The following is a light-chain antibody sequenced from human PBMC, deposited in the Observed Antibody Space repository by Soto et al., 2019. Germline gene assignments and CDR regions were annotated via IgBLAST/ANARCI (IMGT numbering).Light chain of an antibody. V-gene: IGLV1-44*01. Sequence: QSVLTQPPSASGTPGQRVSISCSGSSTNIGRNSISWYQNLPGTAPKLLIYTNNQRPSGVPARFSGSKSGTSASLAISGLQYEDEADYYCAAWDDSLSGWVFGGGTKLTVL. J-gene: IGLJ3*02. CDR2: TNN. CDR3: AAWDDSLSGWV. CDR1: STNIGRNS.